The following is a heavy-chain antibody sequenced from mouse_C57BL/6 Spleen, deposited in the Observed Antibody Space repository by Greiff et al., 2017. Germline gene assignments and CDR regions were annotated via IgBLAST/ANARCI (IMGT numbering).Heavy chain of an antibody. V-gene: IGHV1-69*01. CDR2: IDPSDSYT. CDR3: ARGYPYYFDY. Sequence: QVQLQQPGAELVMPGASVKLSCKASGYTFTSYWMHWVKQRPGQGLEWIGEIDPSDSYTNYNQKFKGKSTLTVDKSSSTAYMQLSSLTSEDSAVYYCARGYPYYFDYGGQGTTLTVSS. J-gene: IGHJ2*01. CDR1: GYTFTSYW. D-gene: IGHD1-2*01.